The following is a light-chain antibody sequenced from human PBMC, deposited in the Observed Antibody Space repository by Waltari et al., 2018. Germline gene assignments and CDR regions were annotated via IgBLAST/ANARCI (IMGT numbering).Light chain of an antibody. CDR2: QDS. V-gene: IGLV3-1*01. CDR3: QAWDSISDVV. CDR1: KLEDKY. J-gene: IGLJ2*01. Sequence: YELTQPPSVFVSPGQTVSITCSGGKLEDKYVCWYQQKTGQSPVLVMHQDSRRPSGIPWRFSGSSSGNTATLTISGTQAMDEADYYCQAWDSISDVVFGGGTMLTVL.